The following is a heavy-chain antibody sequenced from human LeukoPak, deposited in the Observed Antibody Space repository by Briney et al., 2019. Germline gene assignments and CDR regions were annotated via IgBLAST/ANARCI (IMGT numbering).Heavy chain of an antibody. CDR3: ARIVPAAIVVSWFDP. J-gene: IGHJ5*02. CDR1: GFTFSSYW. Sequence: QSGGSLRLSCAASGFTFSSYWMSWVRQAPGKGLEWVANIKQDGSEKYYVDSVKGRFTISRDSAKNSLYLQMNSLRAEDTAVYYCARIVPAAIVVSWFDPWGQGTLVTVSS. V-gene: IGHV3-7*01. D-gene: IGHD2-2*02. CDR2: IKQDGSEK.